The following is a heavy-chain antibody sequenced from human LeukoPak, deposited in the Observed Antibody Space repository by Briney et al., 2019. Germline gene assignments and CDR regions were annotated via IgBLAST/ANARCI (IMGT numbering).Heavy chain of an antibody. V-gene: IGHV3-30*04. CDR1: GFTFSSYA. CDR2: ISYDGSNK. CDR3: AKDPYYDILTGYYFDY. J-gene: IGHJ4*02. Sequence: GRSLRLSCAASGFTFSSYAMHWVRQAPGKGLEWVAVISYDGSNKYYADSVKGRFTISRDNSKNTLYLQMNSLRAEDTAVYYCAKDPYYDILTGYYFDYWGQGTLVTVSS. D-gene: IGHD3-9*01.